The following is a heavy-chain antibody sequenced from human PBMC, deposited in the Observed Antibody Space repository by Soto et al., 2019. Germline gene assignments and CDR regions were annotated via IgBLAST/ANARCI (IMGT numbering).Heavy chain of an antibody. Sequence: PGESLKISCKASGYNFASYWIAWVRQMPGKGLEWMGIVYPGDSDTRYSPSFQGQVTISADKYISTAYLQWRSLKASDTAMYYCAIVTSYYYDSSYYFARDCFDHWGQGTLVTVSS. J-gene: IGHJ4*02. V-gene: IGHV5-51*01. D-gene: IGHD3-22*01. CDR3: AIVTSYYYDSSYYFARDCFDH. CDR2: VYPGDSDT. CDR1: GYNFASYW.